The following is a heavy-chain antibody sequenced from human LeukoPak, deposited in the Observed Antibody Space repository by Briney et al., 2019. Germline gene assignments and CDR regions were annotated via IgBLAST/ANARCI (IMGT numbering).Heavy chain of an antibody. CDR3: ARDVYYGSGSYFFDY. CDR1: GFTFSDYY. Sequence: PGGSLRLSCAASGFTFSDYYMSWIRQAPGKGLEWVSYISGSSTYTNYADSVKGRFTISRDNAENSLYLQINSLRAEDTAVYYCARDVYYGSGSYFFDYWGQGTLVTVSS. CDR2: ISGSSTYT. D-gene: IGHD3-10*01. V-gene: IGHV3-11*05. J-gene: IGHJ4*02.